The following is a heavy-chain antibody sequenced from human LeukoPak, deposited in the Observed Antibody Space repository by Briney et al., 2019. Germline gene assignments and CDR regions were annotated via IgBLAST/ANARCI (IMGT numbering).Heavy chain of an antibody. CDR1: GYTFTTYY. Sequence: ASVKVSCKASGYTFTTYYMHWVRQAPGQRPEWMGIINPRGGSTDYAQKFQGRVTITRNTPISTAYMELSSLTSEDTAVYYCARSDHNSWNAFDIWGQGTMVTVSS. CDR3: ARSDHNSWNAFDI. V-gene: IGHV1-46*01. D-gene: IGHD1-26*01. CDR2: INPRGGST. J-gene: IGHJ3*02.